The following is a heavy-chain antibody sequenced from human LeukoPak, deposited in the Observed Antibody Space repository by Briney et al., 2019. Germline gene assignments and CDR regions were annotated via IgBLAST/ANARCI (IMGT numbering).Heavy chain of an antibody. J-gene: IGHJ4*02. V-gene: IGHV3-21*01. Sequence: GGSLRLSCAASGFTFSSYSMNWVRQAPGKGLEWVPSISSSSSYIYYADSVKGRFTISRDNAKNSLYLQMNSLRAEDTAVYYCARDRVTMVRGVIIPNDYWGQGTLVTVSS. CDR2: ISSSSSYI. D-gene: IGHD3-10*01. CDR3: ARDRVTMVRGVIIPNDY. CDR1: GFTFSSYS.